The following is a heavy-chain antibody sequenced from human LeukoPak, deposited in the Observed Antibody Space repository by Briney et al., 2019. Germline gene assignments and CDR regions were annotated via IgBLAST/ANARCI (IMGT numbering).Heavy chain of an antibody. CDR1: GFSLSTSGMC. CDR3: ARIPGGGNYFDY. D-gene: IGHD2-15*01. V-gene: IGHV2-70*17. CDR2: IDWDDDK. Sequence: GSGPTLVNPTQTLTLTCTFSGFSLSTSGMCVSWIRQPPGKALEWLARIDWDDDKFYSTSLKTRLTISKDTSKNQVVLTMTNMDPVDTATYYCARIPGGGNYFDYWGQGTLVTVSS. J-gene: IGHJ4*02.